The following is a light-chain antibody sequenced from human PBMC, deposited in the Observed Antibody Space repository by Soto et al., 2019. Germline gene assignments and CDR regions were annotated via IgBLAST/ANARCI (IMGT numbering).Light chain of an antibody. Sequence: EIVMTQSPSTLSVSAGERVTLSCRASQGVSSSLAWYQQKPGQAPRLLIYGASTRATGIPARFSGSGSGTEFTLTISSLQSEDFAVYYCQQYNNWPLTFGGGTKVEIK. CDR3: QQYNNWPLT. J-gene: IGKJ4*01. CDR1: QGVSSS. CDR2: GAS. V-gene: IGKV3-15*01.